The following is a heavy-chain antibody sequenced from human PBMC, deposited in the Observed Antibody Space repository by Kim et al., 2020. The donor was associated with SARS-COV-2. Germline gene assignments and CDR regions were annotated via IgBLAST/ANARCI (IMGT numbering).Heavy chain of an antibody. CDR3: ARSWGYCSSTSCYALGAFDI. CDR1: GYTFTSYG. CDR2: ISAYNGNT. V-gene: IGHV1-18*04. Sequence: ASVKVSCKASGYTFTSYGISWVQQAPGQGLEWMGWISAYNGNTNYAQKLQGRVTMTTDTSTSTAYMELRSLRSDDTAVYYCARSWGYCSSTSCYALGAFDIWGQGTMVTVSS. J-gene: IGHJ3*02. D-gene: IGHD2-2*01.